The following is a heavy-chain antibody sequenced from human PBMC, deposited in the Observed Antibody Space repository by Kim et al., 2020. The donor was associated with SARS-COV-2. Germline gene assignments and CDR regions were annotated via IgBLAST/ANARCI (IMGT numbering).Heavy chain of an antibody. CDR2: INHSGST. Sequence: SETLSLTCAVYGGSFSGYYWSWIRQPPGKGLEWIGEINHSGSTNYNPSLKSRVTISVDTSKNQFSLKLSSVTAADTAVYYCARGPNNYDFWSGPSLYGMDVWGQGTTVTVSS. D-gene: IGHD3-3*01. J-gene: IGHJ6*02. V-gene: IGHV4-34*01. CDR1: GGSFSGYY. CDR3: ARGPNNYDFWSGPSLYGMDV.